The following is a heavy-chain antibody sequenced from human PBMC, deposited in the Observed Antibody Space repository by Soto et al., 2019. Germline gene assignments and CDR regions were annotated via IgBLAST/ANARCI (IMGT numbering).Heavy chain of an antibody. J-gene: IGHJ2*01. V-gene: IGHV1-8*01. CDR2: RNPNSGKA. D-gene: IGHD2-15*01. CDR1: GYTFTSYD. Sequence: QVQLVQSGAEVKKPGASVKVSCKASGYTFTSYDINWVRQAAGQGLEWIGWRNPNSGKAVYAQKFQGRVTMAGNTSISTAYMELSSLRSDDTAVYFCARGLVVVSATYWYFDLWGRGTLVTVSS. CDR3: ARGLVVVSATYWYFDL.